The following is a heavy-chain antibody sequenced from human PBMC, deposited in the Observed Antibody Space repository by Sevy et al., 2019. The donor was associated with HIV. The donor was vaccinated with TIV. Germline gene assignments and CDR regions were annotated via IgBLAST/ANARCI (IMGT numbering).Heavy chain of an antibody. D-gene: IGHD6-6*01. CDR3: FVRIRDSSEIDY. J-gene: IGHJ4*02. V-gene: IGHV3-74*01. Sequence: GGSLRLSCAASGFTFSNYYMNWVHQGPGKGLVWVARLNGDGSDINYADSVRGRFTISRDNTKNTLYLQMSSLRGEDTAVYYCFVRIRDSSEIDYWGQGTLVTVSS. CDR1: GFTFSNYY. CDR2: LNGDGSDI.